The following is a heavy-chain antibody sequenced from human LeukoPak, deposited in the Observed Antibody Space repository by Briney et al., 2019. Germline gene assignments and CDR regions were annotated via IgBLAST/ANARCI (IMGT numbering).Heavy chain of an antibody. D-gene: IGHD2-15*01. Sequence: PGGSLRLSCAASGFTFSSNAMSWVRQAPGKGLEWVSAISVSGGSTYYADSVKGRFTISRDNAKNSLYLQMNSLRAEDTAVYYCARDIGLRSIGGSYWGQGTLVTVSS. J-gene: IGHJ4*02. CDR1: GFTFSSNA. CDR3: ARDIGLRSIGGSY. CDR2: ISVSGGST. V-gene: IGHV3-23*01.